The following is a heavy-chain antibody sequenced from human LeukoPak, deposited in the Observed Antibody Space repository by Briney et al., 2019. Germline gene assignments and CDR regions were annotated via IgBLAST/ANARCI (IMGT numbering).Heavy chain of an antibody. CDR1: GYSISSGYY. J-gene: IGHJ4*02. CDR2: IYHSGST. D-gene: IGHD6-13*01. CDR3: ARGRSSWYSDY. Sequence: PSETLSLTCTVSGYSISSGYYWGWIRQPPGKGLEWIGSIYHSGSTYYNPSLKSRVTISVDTSKNQFSLKLSSVTAADTAVYYCARGRSSWYSDYWGQGTLVTVSS. V-gene: IGHV4-38-2*02.